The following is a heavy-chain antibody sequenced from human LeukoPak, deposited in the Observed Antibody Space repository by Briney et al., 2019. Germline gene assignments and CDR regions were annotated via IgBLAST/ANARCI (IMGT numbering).Heavy chain of an antibody. V-gene: IGHV3-66*01. CDR3: ARDRLGYCSGGSCYSVSA. D-gene: IGHD2-15*01. CDR1: GFTVSSNY. J-gene: IGHJ5*02. Sequence: GGSLRLSCAASGFTVSSNYMSWVRQAPGKGLEWVSVIYSGGSTYYADSVKGRFTISRDSSKNTLYLQMNSLRAEDTAVYYCARDRLGYCSGGSCYSVSAWGQGTLVTVSS. CDR2: IYSGGST.